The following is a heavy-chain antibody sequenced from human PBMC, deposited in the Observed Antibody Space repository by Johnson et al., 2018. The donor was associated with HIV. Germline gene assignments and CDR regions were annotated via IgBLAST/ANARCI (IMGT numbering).Heavy chain of an antibody. Sequence: QVQLVESGGGVVQPGRSLRLSCAASGFTFSSYAFHWVRQAPAKGLEWVAFIRYDGSNKYYADSVKGRFTISRANSKNTLSLQMNSLRAEDTAVYYCAKGGPVLQFLEWLPGRAFDIWGQGTMVTVSS. CDR1: GFTFSSYA. J-gene: IGHJ3*02. CDR2: IRYDGSNK. D-gene: IGHD3-3*01. V-gene: IGHV3-30*02. CDR3: AKGGPVLQFLEWLPGRAFDI.